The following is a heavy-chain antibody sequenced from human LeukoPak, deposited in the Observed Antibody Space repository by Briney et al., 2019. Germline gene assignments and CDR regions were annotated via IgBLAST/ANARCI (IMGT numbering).Heavy chain of an antibody. V-gene: IGHV3-48*03. J-gene: IGHJ6*03. D-gene: IGHD6-19*01. Sequence: PGGSLRLSCAASGFTFSSYEMNWVRQAPGKGLEWVSYISSSGSTIYYADSVKGRFTISRDNAKNSLYLQMNSLRAEDTAVYYCARSPGGGSSGWYPTYYYYYYMDVWGKGTTVTVSS. CDR2: ISSSGSTI. CDR3: ARSPGGGSSGWYPTYYYYYYMDV. CDR1: GFTFSSYE.